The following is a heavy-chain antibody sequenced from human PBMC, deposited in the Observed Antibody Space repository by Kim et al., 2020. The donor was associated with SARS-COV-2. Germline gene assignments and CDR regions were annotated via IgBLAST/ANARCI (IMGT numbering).Heavy chain of an antibody. CDR2: ISGSGGST. D-gene: IGHD3-22*01. CDR1: GFTFSSYA. CDR3: AKGDYYDSSGSFDY. J-gene: IGHJ4*02. Sequence: GGSLRLSCAASGFTFSSYAMSWVRQAPGKGLEWVSAISGSGGSTYYADSAKGRFTISRDNSKNTLYLQMNSLRAEDTAVYYCAKGDYYDSSGSFDYWGQGTLVTVSS. V-gene: IGHV3-23*01.